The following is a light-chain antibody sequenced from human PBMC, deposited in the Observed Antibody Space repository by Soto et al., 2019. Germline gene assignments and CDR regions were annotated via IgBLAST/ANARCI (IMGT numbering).Light chain of an antibody. V-gene: IGKV1-39*01. CDR2: AAS. CDR3: PPSYSTPFT. CDR1: QSISNY. J-gene: IGKJ3*01. Sequence: DIQMTQSPSSLSASVGDSVTITCRASQSISNYLNWYQQKPGKAPKLLVYAASSLQSGVPSRFSGSGSGKDFTLTISNLQPEDFANYYCPPSYSTPFTFGPGTKVDIK.